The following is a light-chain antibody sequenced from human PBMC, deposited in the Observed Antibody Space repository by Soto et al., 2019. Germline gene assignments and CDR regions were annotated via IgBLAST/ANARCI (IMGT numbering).Light chain of an antibody. Sequence: DIQITQSPSSLSSYLLDIVTITCRASQGIGNDLGWYQHKPGKAPKRLIYAASSLQSGVPSRFSGSGSGTEFTLTISSLQPEDVATYYCQQHNSSPWTFGQGTKVDI. J-gene: IGKJ1*01. CDR3: QQHNSSPWT. CDR1: QGIGND. CDR2: AAS. V-gene: IGKV1-17*01.